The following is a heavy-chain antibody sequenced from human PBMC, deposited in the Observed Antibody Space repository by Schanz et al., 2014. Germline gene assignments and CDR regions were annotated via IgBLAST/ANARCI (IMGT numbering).Heavy chain of an antibody. CDR1: GGTFSTYT. D-gene: IGHD6-13*01. Sequence: QVQLVQSGPEVKKPGSSVKVSCKASGGTFSTYTISWVRQAPGQGLEWMGRIIPILGIANYAQQFQGRVTITADKSTCTAYMDVSSLRSEDTAVYYCASSGAGYSSSRDFDYWGQGTLVTVSS. J-gene: IGHJ4*02. CDR2: IIPILGIA. V-gene: IGHV1-69*02. CDR3: ASSGAGYSSSRDFDY.